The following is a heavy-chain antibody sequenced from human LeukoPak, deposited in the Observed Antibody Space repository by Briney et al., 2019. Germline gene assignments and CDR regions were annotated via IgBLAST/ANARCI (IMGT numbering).Heavy chain of an antibody. CDR2: INHSGST. J-gene: IGHJ4*02. Sequence: SETLPLTCAVYGGSFSGYYWSWIRQPPGKGLEWIGEINHSGSTNYNPSLKSRVTISVDTSKNQFSLKLSSVTAADTAVYYCARGSPVRFDYWGQGTLVTVSS. CDR1: GGSFSGYY. V-gene: IGHV4-34*01. CDR3: ARGSPVRFDY.